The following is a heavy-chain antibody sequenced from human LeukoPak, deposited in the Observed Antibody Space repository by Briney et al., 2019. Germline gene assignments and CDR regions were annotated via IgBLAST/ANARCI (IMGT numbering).Heavy chain of an antibody. CDR2: IKPDGGEK. CDR3: ARGTGLFDY. CDR1: GFNFSPYW. J-gene: IGHJ4*02. V-gene: IGHV3-7*01. D-gene: IGHD3/OR15-3a*01. Sequence: GGSLRLSCAASGFNFSPYWMNWARQAPGKGLEWVANIKPDGGEKYYVDSVKGRFTISRDNAKNSLYLQTNSLRAEDTAMYYCARGTGLFDYWGQGTLVTVSS.